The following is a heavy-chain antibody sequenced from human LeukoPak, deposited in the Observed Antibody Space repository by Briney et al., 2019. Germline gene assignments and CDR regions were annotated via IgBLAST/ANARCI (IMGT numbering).Heavy chain of an antibody. V-gene: IGHV1-8*01. J-gene: IGHJ6*03. Sequence: ASMKVSCKASGYTFTSYDINWVRQATGQGLEWMGWMNPNSGNTGYAQKFQGRVTMTRNTSISTAYMELSSLRSEDTAVYYCARAVRVRRYPNYYYYYMDVWGKGTTVTVSS. D-gene: IGHD1-1*01. CDR1: GYTFTSYD. CDR2: MNPNSGNT. CDR3: ARAVRVRRYPNYYYYYMDV.